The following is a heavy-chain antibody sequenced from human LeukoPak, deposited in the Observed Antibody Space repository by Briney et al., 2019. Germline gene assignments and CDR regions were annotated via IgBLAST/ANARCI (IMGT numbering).Heavy chain of an antibody. CDR3: ARGGSSYARHEAKFDP. CDR1: GDSVRSFY. CDR2: IYFTGST. J-gene: IGHJ5*02. D-gene: IGHD2-2*01. Sequence: PSETLSLTCTVSGDSVRSFYWSWIRQAPGKGLEWIGFIYFTGSTKYNPSLKSRVTIAIDTSENQFSLKLSSVTAADTAVYYCARGGSSYARHEAKFDPWGQGTLVTVSS. V-gene: IGHV4-59*02.